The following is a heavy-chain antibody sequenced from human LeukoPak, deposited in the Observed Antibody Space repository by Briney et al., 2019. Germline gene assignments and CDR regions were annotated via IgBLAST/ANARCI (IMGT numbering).Heavy chain of an antibody. J-gene: IGHJ4*02. CDR2: INPYSGGT. Sequence: ASVKVSCKASGYTFTRYYMRWVRQAPGQGLEWAGWINPYSGGTKYAQKFQGRVTMTRDTSINTACMELRRLKSDDTAVYYCARPYCSGGSCHDYFDYWGQGTLVTVSS. CDR1: GYTFTRYY. D-gene: IGHD2-15*01. CDR3: ARPYCSGGSCHDYFDY. V-gene: IGHV1-2*02.